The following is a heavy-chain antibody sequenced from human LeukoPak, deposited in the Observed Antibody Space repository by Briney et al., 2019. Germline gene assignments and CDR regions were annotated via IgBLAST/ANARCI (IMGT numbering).Heavy chain of an antibody. CDR1: GGTFSSYA. D-gene: IGHD3-10*01. CDR3: ARDPPPTGATGDY. Sequence: GSSVKVPCKASGGTFSSYAISWVRQAPGQGLEWMGRIIPIFGTANYAQKFQGRVTITTDESTSTAYMELSSLRSEDTAVYYCARDPPPTGATGDYWGQGTLVTVSS. J-gene: IGHJ4*02. CDR2: IIPIFGTA. V-gene: IGHV1-69*05.